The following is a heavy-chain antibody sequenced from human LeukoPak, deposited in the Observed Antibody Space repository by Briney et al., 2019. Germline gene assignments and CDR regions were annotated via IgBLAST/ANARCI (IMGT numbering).Heavy chain of an antibody. D-gene: IGHD3-22*01. CDR2: VNPNNGDA. Sequence: ASVKVSCKASGYSFTNYDINWVRQAAGQGLEWMGWVNPNNGDAGFSQKFQGRVTLTSNTSLTTAYMELTSLTSEDTAVYYCARAPAHYYDSSGYSFFDYWGQGTLVTVSS. V-gene: IGHV1-8*02. J-gene: IGHJ4*02. CDR3: ARAPAHYYDSSGYSFFDY. CDR1: GYSFTNYD.